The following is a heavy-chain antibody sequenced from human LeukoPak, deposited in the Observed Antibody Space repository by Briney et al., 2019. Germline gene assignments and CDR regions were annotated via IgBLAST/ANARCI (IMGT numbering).Heavy chain of an antibody. CDR1: GGTFSSYT. CDR3: ARGPHNYYDSSGYYY. CDR2: IIPILGIA. D-gene: IGHD3-22*01. V-gene: IGHV1-69*02. Sequence: ASVKVSCKASGGTFSSYTISWVRQAPGQGLEWMGRIIPILGIANYAQKFQGRVTITADKSTSTAYMELSSLRSEDTAVYYCARGPHNYYDSSGYYYWGQGTLVTVSS. J-gene: IGHJ4*02.